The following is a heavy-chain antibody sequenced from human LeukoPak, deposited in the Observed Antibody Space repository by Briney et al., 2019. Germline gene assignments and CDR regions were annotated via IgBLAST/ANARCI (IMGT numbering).Heavy chain of an antibody. Sequence: PGGSLRLSWAPSGLNLSFYSKNGVRQAPGKGLEWVSYISSSSSTIYYADSVKCRFTISRDIAKNSLYLQMNSLRDEDTAVHYSARGEGGVATAFWGQGTLVTVSS. D-gene: IGHD5-12*01. CDR2: ISSSSSTI. CDR3: ARGEGGVATAF. J-gene: IGHJ4*02. V-gene: IGHV3-48*02. CDR1: GLNLSFYS.